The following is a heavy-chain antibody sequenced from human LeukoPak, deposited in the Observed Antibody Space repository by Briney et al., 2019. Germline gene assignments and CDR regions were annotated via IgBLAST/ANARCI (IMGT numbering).Heavy chain of an antibody. V-gene: IGHV1-8*01. CDR1: GYTFTSYD. CDR2: MSLNSGNT. Sequence: ASVKVSCKASGYTFTSYDINWVRQATGQGLEWMGWMSLNSGNTGYAQKFQDRVTMTRDTSISTAYMELSSLRSEDTAVYYCARTPPNWGADYWGQGTLVTVSS. D-gene: IGHD7-27*01. J-gene: IGHJ4*02. CDR3: ARTPPNWGADY.